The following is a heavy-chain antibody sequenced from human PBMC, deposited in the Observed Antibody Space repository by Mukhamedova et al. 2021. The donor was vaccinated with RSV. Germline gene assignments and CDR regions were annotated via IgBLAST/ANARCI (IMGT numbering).Heavy chain of an antibody. CDR3: ASWTYTYGLDY. J-gene: IGHJ4*02. D-gene: IGHD5-18*01. CDR1: NW. CDR2: IYHSGTT. Sequence: NWWSWVRQPPGKGLEWIGEIYHSGTTNYNPSLKSRVTISVDKSKNHFSLKRRSVTAADTAEYYCASWTYTYGLDYWGPGTLVTVS. V-gene: IGHV4-4*02.